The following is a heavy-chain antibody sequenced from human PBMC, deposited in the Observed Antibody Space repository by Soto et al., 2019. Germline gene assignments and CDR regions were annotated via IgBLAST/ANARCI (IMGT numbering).Heavy chain of an antibody. CDR3: ARGQLRGYSYGFLRFDP. CDR2: INHSGST. CDR1: GGSFSGYY. D-gene: IGHD5-18*01. V-gene: IGHV4-34*01. J-gene: IGHJ5*02. Sequence: PSETLSLTCAVYGGSFSGYYWSWIRQPPGKGLEWIGEINHSGSTNYNPSLKSRVTISVDTSKNQFSLKLSSVTAADTAVYYCARGQLRGYSYGFLRFDPWGQGTLVTVSS.